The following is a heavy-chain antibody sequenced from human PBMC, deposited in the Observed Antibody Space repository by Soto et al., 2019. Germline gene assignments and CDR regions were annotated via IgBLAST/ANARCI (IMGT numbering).Heavy chain of an antibody. CDR2: ISVSGGST. D-gene: IGHD3-22*01. Sequence: WVSAISVSGGSTYYAYSVKGRFTISRDNSKNTLYLQMNSLRAEDTAVYYCAKVEWDPYYYDSSGYYYYWGQGTLVTVSS. J-gene: IGHJ4*02. CDR3: AKVEWDPYYYDSSGYYYY. V-gene: IGHV3-23*01.